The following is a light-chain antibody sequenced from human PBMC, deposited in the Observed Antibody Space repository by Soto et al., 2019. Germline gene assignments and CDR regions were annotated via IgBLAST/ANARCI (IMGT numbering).Light chain of an antibody. CDR3: MPAVQSPRYT. V-gene: IGKV2-28*01. CDR2: LGS. CDR1: QSLLHSNGYSY. J-gene: IGKJ2*01. Sequence: DIVMTQSPLSLPVTPGEPASISCRSSQSLLHSNGYSYLDWYLQKPGQSPQLLIYLGSNRASGVPDRFSRRGSSIDVTLETSRVEAEQVGVYYRMPAVQSPRYTFGQGTKVDIK.